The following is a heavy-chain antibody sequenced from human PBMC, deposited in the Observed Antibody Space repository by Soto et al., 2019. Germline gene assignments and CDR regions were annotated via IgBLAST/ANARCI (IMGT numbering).Heavy chain of an antibody. CDR2: IYYSGST. J-gene: IGHJ3*02. Sequence: QVQLQESGPGLVKPSQTLSLTCTVSGGSISSGDYYWSWIRQPPGKGLEWIGYIYYSGSTYYNPFRKSRVTITVDTAKNQFSLKLSSVTAADTAVYYCARVPVVANAFDIWGQGTMVTVSS. V-gene: IGHV4-30-4*01. D-gene: IGHD2-15*01. CDR3: ARVPVVANAFDI. CDR1: GGSISSGDYY.